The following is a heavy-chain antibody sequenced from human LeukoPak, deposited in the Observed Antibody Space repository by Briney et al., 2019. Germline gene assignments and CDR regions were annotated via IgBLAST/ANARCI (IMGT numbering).Heavy chain of an antibody. CDR2: IYDSGST. CDR3: ARVRYGSGSYYGDV. Sequence: SETLSLTCTVSGGSISSYYWSWIRQSPGKGLEWIGYIYDSGSTNYNPSLKSRVTISVDTSKNQFSLKLSSVTAADTAVYYCARVRYGSGSYYGDVWGKGTTVTVSS. V-gene: IGHV4-59*01. D-gene: IGHD3-10*01. J-gene: IGHJ6*04. CDR1: GGSISSYY.